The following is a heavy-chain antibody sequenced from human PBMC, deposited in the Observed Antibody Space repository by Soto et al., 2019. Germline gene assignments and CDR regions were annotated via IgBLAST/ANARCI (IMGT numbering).Heavy chain of an antibody. CDR1: GGSLTSGTYS. V-gene: IGHV4-30-2*01. CDR2: IFPSGTT. CDR3: ARGREFDS. J-gene: IGHJ4*02. Sequence: QLQLRESGSRLVKPSQTLSLTCAVSGGSLTSGTYSWYWIRQPPGKGLEWIGYIFPSGTTYYNPSLKSRVSISINVSKNQFSLNLRSLTAADTAVYYCARGREFDSWGQGTLVTVSS.